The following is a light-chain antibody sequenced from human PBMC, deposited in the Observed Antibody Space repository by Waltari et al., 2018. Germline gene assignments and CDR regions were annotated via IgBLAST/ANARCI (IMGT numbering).Light chain of an antibody. V-gene: IGKV3-20*01. CDR1: ASVRRA. Sequence: EIVLTQSPGTLSLSPGERATLPCRASASVRRALAWYQQRPGQAPRLLIYDASSRATGIPDRFSGSGSGTDFSLTISRLEPEDFALYYCQHYRSLPVTFGQGTKVEIK. CDR2: DAS. CDR3: QHYRSLPVT. J-gene: IGKJ1*01.